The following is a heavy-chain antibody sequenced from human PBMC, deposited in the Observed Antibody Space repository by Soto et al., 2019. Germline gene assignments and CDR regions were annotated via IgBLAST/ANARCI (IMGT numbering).Heavy chain of an antibody. CDR3: AKDPYSGVLVPVAIGFDP. Sequence: LRLSCAASGFTFSNYAMTWVRQGPGKGLEWVSAISGSGGSAYYADSVKGRFTISRDNSKNTLYLQMNSLRADDSGVYYCAKDPYSGVLVPVAIGFDPWGPGTLVTVS. V-gene: IGHV3-23*01. D-gene: IGHD2-2*01. CDR2: ISGSGGSA. J-gene: IGHJ5*02. CDR1: GFTFSNYA.